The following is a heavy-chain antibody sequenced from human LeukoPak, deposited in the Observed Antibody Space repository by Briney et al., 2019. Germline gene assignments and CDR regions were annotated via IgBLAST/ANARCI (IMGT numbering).Heavy chain of an antibody. CDR2: IYYSGST. V-gene: IGHV4-39*01. D-gene: IGHD3-3*01. J-gene: IGHJ4*02. CDR3: ARSLYYDFWSGYYTFDY. CDR1: GGSIRSSYYY. Sequence: SETLSLTCTVSGGSIRSSYYYWGWIRQPPGKGLEWIGSIYYSGSTYYNPSLKSRVTISVDTSKNQFSLELSSVTAADTAVYYCARSLYYDFWSGYYTFDYWGQGTLVTVSS.